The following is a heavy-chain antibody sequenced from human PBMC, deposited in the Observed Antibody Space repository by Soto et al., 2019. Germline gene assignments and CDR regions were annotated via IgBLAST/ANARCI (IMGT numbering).Heavy chain of an antibody. CDR1: GFTFNNYA. J-gene: IGHJ4*02. Sequence: GGSLRLACAASGFTFNNYAMNWVRQAPGKGLEWVSAIGTDSDTYYADSVKGRFTISRDNSRTTLYLQMNSLRAEDTALYYCAKKYPGIRPFDYWGQGTLVTVSS. CDR3: AKKYPGIRPFDY. V-gene: IGHV3-23*01. CDR2: IGTDSDT. D-gene: IGHD2-2*01.